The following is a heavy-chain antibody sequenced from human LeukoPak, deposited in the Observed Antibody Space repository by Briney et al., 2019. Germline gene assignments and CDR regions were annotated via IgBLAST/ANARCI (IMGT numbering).Heavy chain of an antibody. CDR1: GGTFSSYA. CDR3: ARDGVVVVVAATEAFDI. D-gene: IGHD2-15*01. CDR2: IIPIFGTA. V-gene: IGHV1-69*05. J-gene: IGHJ3*02. Sequence: SVKVSCKASGGTFSSYATSWVRQAPGQGLEWMGGIIPIFGTANYAQKFQGRVTITTDESTSTAYMEPSSLRSEDTAVYYCARDGVVVVVAATEAFDIWGQGTMVTVSS.